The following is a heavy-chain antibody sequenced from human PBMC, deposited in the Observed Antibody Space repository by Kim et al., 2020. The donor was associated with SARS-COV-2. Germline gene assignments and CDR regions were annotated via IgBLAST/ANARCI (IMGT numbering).Heavy chain of an antibody. CDR3: ARHHSSGYLLDY. CDR1: GGSISSSSYY. J-gene: IGHJ4*02. CDR2: IYYSGST. V-gene: IGHV4-39*01. D-gene: IGHD3-22*01. Sequence: SETLSLTCTVSGGSISSSSYYWGWIRQPPGKGLEWIGSIYYSGSTYYNPSLKSRVTISVDTSKNQFSLKLSSVTAADTAVYYCARHHSSGYLLDYWGQGTLVTVSS.